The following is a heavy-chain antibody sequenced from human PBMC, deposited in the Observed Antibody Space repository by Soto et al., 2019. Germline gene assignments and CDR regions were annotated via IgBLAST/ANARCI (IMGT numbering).Heavy chain of an antibody. CDR1: GFTFSSYW. CDR3: AREASYDFWSGPFDY. CDR2: INSDGSST. D-gene: IGHD3-3*01. J-gene: IGHJ4*02. Sequence: VSMRLSCAASGFTFSSYWMHWVRQASGKGLVWVSRINSDGSSTSYADSVKGRFTISRDNAKNTLYLQMNSLRAEDTAVYYCAREASYDFWSGPFDYWGQGTLVTVSS. V-gene: IGHV3-74*01.